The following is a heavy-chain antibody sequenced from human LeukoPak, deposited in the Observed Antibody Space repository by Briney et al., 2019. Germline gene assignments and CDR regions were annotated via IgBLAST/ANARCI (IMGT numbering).Heavy chain of an antibody. D-gene: IGHD1-20*01. V-gene: IGHV4-30-4*01. CDR3: ARATRITGGTADY. CDR1: GGSISSGDYY. J-gene: IGHJ4*02. Sequence: PSETLSLTCTVSGGSISSGDYYWSWIRQPPGKGLEWIGYIYYSGSTYYNPSLKSRVTISVDTSKNQFSLKLSSVTAADTAVYYCARATRITGGTADYWGQGTLVTVSS. CDR2: IYYSGST.